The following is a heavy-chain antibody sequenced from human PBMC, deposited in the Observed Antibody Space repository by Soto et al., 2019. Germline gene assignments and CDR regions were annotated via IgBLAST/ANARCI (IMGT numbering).Heavy chain of an antibody. J-gene: IGHJ6*02. D-gene: IGHD2-8*01. CDR3: ASDIVPYYGMDV. V-gene: IGHV3-48*02. CDR2: ISSSSSTI. Sequence: GSLRLSCAASGFTFSSYSMNWVRQAPGKGLEWVSYISSSSSTIYYADSVKGRFTISRDNAKNSLYLQMNSLRDEDTAVYYCASDIVPYYGMDVWGQGTTVTVSS. CDR1: GFTFSSYS.